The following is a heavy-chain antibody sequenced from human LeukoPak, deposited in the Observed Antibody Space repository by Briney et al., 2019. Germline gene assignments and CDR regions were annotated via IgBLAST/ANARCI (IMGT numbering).Heavy chain of an antibody. Sequence: GASVKVSCKASGYSFTSSYIRWVRQAPGQGLEWMGIINPSGGSTSYAQKFQGRVTMTRATSTSTVYMELSSLRSEDTAIYYCARGYYDSANWGQGTLVTVSS. CDR2: INPSGGST. J-gene: IGHJ4*02. V-gene: IGHV1-46*01. CDR1: GYSFTSSY. D-gene: IGHD3-22*01. CDR3: ARGYYDSAN.